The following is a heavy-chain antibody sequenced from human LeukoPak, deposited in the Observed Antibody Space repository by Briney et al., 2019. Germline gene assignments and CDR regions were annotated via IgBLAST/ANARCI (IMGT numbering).Heavy chain of an antibody. Sequence: ASVKVSCKASGYTFTSYYMHWVRQAPGQGLEWMGMINPSGGSTSYAQKLRGRVTMTRDTSTSTVYMELSSLRSEDTAVYYCARDQTDCSTTSCYKFHYGLDVWGQGTTVTVSS. J-gene: IGHJ6*02. CDR1: GYTFTSYY. D-gene: IGHD2-2*02. CDR3: ARDQTDCSTTSCYKFHYGLDV. V-gene: IGHV1-46*04. CDR2: INPSGGST.